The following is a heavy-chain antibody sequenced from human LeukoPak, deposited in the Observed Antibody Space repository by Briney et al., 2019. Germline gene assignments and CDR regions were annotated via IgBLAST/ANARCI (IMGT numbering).Heavy chain of an antibody. CDR1: EFSFTDYY. Sequence: GASVKVSCKASEFSFTDYYIHWVRQAPGQRREWMGWINPNSGGTKYAQQFQGRVTMTRDTSIRTFYMELSRLTSDETAVYYCARGPRTGDFDYWGQGTLVTVSS. J-gene: IGHJ4*02. D-gene: IGHD7-27*01. V-gene: IGHV1-2*02. CDR3: ARGPRTGDFDY. CDR2: INPNSGGT.